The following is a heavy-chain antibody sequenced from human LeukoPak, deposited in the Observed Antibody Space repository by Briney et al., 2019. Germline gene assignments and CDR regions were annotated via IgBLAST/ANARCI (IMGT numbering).Heavy chain of an antibody. V-gene: IGHV1-18*04. CDR1: GYTFTSYS. J-gene: IGHJ1*01. D-gene: IGHD1-26*01. Sequence: ASVKVSCKASGYTFTSYSISWVRQAPGQGLEWMGWISAYNGNTNYAQKLQGRVTMTTDTSTSTAYMELRSLRSDDTAVYYCARDLLRLSKVAEYFQHWGQGTLVTVSS. CDR3: ARDLLRLSKVAEYFQH. CDR2: ISAYNGNT.